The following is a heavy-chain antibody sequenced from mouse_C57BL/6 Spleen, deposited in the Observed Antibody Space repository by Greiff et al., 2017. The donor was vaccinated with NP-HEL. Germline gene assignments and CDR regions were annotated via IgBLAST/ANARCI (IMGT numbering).Heavy chain of an antibody. J-gene: IGHJ3*01. V-gene: IGHV5-4*01. Sequence: EVTLVESGGGLVKPGGSLKLSCAASGFTFSSYAMSWVRQTPEKRLEWVATISDGGSYTYYPDNVKGRFTISRDNAKNNLYLQMSHLKSEDTAMYYCARDRAYDYDGGFAYWGQGTLVTVSA. CDR3: ARDRAYDYDGGFAY. CDR1: GFTFSSYA. CDR2: ISDGGSYT. D-gene: IGHD2-4*01.